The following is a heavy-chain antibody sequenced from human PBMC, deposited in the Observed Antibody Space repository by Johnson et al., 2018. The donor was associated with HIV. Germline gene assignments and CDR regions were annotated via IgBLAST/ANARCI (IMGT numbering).Heavy chain of an antibody. D-gene: IGHD3-3*01. CDR1: GFTFSNAW. CDR2: IKSKTDGGTT. Sequence: AQLIESGGGLVKPGGSLRLSCAASGFTFSNAWMSWVRQAPGKGLEWVGRIKSKTDGGTTDYASPVKGRFTISRDDSKNTLYLQMNSLKTEDTAVYYCTTDHFFEDAFDIWGQGTMVTVSS. V-gene: IGHV3-15*01. CDR3: TTDHFFEDAFDI. J-gene: IGHJ3*02.